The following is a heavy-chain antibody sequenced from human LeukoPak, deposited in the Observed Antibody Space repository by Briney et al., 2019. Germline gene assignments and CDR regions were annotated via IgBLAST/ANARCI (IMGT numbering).Heavy chain of an antibody. D-gene: IGHD6-19*01. CDR1: GFTFDIYG. V-gene: IGHV3-23*01. J-gene: IGHJ6*03. CDR3: AKDPFLGIPGAMDV. Sequence: PGGTLRLSCAASGFTFDIYGMSWVRQAPGKGLEWVSSVSGSGGSTDYADSVKGRFTLSRDNAKNTLYLQMNSLRAEDTAVYYCAKDPFLGIPGAMDVWGKGTTVTISS. CDR2: VSGSGGST.